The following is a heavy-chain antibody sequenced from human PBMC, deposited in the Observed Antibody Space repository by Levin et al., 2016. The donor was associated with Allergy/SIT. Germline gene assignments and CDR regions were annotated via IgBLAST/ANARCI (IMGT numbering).Heavy chain of an antibody. CDR3: ARRGGGYQTGSHFFDF. V-gene: IGHV4-59*08. CDR1: GDSISDNC. Sequence: SETLSLTCTVSGDSISDNCWSWIRQSPEKGLEWIGYVCSSGGTSYNPSLSSRLTIAVDTSKSQFSLKLKSVTAADSAVYYCARRGGGYQTGSHFFDFWGQGTPVIVSS. CDR2: VCSSGGT. D-gene: IGHD1-26*01. J-gene: IGHJ4*02.